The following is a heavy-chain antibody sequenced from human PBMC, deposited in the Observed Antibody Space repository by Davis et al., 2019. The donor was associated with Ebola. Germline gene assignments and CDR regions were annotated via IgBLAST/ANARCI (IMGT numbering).Heavy chain of an antibody. D-gene: IGHD3-10*01. J-gene: IGHJ4*02. CDR1: GFVFSSYV. CDR3: ASITMVRGVQ. CDR2: LGLSADT. Sequence: PGGSLRLSCAASGFVFSSYVMSWVRRAPGKGLEWVSTLGLSADTYYADSVKGRFTISRDNSKNTLYLQMNSLRAEDTAVYYCASITMVRGVQWGQGTLVTVSS. V-gene: IGHV3-23*01.